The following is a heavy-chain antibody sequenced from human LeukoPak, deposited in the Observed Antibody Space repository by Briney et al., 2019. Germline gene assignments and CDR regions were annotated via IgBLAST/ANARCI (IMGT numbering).Heavy chain of an antibody. CDR2: ISGSGGST. V-gene: IGHV3-23*01. D-gene: IGHD2-21*02. CDR3: AKDRVIVVVTAPGLLGFDY. J-gene: IGHJ4*02. CDR1: GFTFSSYA. Sequence: HPGGSLRLSCAASGFTFSSYAMSWVRQAPGKGLEWVSAISGSGGSTYYADSVKGRFTISRDNSKNTLYLQMNSLRAEDTAVYYCAKDRVIVVVTAPGLLGFDYWGQGTLVTVSS.